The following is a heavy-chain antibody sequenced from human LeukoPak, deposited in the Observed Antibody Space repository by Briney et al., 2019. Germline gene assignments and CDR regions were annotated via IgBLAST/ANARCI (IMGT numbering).Heavy chain of an antibody. CDR2: INPSGGST. CDR3: ARGSQLLADYNWFDP. J-gene: IGHJ5*02. CDR1: GYTFTSYY. V-gene: IGHV1-46*01. Sequence: GASVKVSCTASGYTFTSYYMHWVRQAPGQELERMGVINPSGGSTSYAQKFQGRVTMTRDTSTSTVYMELSSLRAEDTAVYYCARGSQLLADYNWFDPWGQGTLVTVSS. D-gene: IGHD2-2*01.